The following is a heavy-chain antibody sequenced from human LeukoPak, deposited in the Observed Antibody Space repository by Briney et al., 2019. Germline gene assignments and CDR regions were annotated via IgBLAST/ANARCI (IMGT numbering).Heavy chain of an antibody. V-gene: IGHV3-30-3*01. CDR2: ISYDGSNK. D-gene: IGHD3-10*01. CDR1: AFTFSYYA. J-gene: IGHJ4*02. CDR3: AGSGTYPRFDY. Sequence: GRSLRLSCAASAFTFSYYAMHWVRQAPGKGLEWVAVISYDGSNKYYADSVKGRFTISRDSSKNTLHLQMNSLRAEDTAVYYCAGSGTYPRFDYWGQGTLVTVSS.